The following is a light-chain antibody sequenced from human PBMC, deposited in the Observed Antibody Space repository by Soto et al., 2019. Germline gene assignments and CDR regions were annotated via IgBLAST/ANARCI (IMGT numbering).Light chain of an antibody. CDR3: QQYSYSPPLT. J-gene: IGKJ4*01. V-gene: IGKV3D-15*01. CDR2: GAS. Sequence: IVMTQSPATLSVSPGERATLSCRASQRVSSNLAWYQQKPGQAPRLLIYGASNRATVIPDRFSGSGSGTDFTLTISRLEPEDFAVYYCQQYSYSPPLTFGGGTKVDIK. CDR1: QRVSSN.